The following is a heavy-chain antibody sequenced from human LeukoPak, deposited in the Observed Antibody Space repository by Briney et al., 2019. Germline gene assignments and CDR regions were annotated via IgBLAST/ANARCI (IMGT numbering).Heavy chain of an antibody. D-gene: IGHD1-26*01. CDR3: ARDRGVGASYFAY. CDR1: GFTFSSSE. CDR2: ISSSASSI. Sequence: GGSLRLSCVASGFTFSSSEMNWVRQAPGKGLKWVSFISSSASSIYYADSVKGRFTISRDNAKNSLYLQMNSLRAEDTAVYYCARDRGVGASYFAYWGQGTLVTVSS. J-gene: IGHJ4*02. V-gene: IGHV3-48*03.